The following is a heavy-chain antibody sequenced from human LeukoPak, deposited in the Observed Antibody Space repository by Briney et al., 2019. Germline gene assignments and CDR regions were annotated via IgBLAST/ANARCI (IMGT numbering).Heavy chain of an antibody. J-gene: IGHJ3*02. CDR1: GFTFSSYD. D-gene: IGHD3-3*01. V-gene: IGHV3-13*01. Sequence: PGGSLRLSCAASGFTFSSYDMYWVRHATGKGLEWVSAIGTAGDTYYPGSVKGRFTISRENAKNSLYLQMNSLRAGDTAVYYCARARRPFLEWFHRSSAFDIWGQGTMVTVSS. CDR2: IGTAGDT. CDR3: ARARRPFLEWFHRSSAFDI.